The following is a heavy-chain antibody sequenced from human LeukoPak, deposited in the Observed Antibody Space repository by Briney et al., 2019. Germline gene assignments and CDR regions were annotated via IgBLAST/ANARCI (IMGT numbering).Heavy chain of an antibody. V-gene: IGHV3-74*01. Sequence: GGSLRLSCAASGFTFSDYWMHWVRQAPGKGLVWVSRIKSDGGLTNYADSVKGRFTISRDNAKNSLYLQMNSLRAEDTAVYYCARESRDIRETYSQQWLVPYYYYYMDVWGKGTTVTVSS. CDR1: GFTFSDYW. CDR3: ARESRDIRETYSQQWLVPYYYYYMDV. J-gene: IGHJ6*03. CDR2: IKSDGGLT. D-gene: IGHD6-19*01.